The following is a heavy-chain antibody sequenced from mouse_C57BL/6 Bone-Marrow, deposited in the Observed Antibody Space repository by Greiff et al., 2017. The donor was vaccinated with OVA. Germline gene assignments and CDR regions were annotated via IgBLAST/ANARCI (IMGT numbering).Heavy chain of an antibody. V-gene: IGHV2-6*01. Sequence: VQRVESGPGLVAPSQSLSITCTVSGFSLTSYGVDWVRQSPGKGLEWLGVIWGVGSTNYNSALKSRLSISKDNSKSQVFLKMNSLQTDDTAMYYCASLRQRFAYWGQGTLVTVSA. CDR3: ASLRQRFAY. J-gene: IGHJ3*01. D-gene: IGHD1-1*01. CDR1: GFSLTSYG. CDR2: IWGVGST.